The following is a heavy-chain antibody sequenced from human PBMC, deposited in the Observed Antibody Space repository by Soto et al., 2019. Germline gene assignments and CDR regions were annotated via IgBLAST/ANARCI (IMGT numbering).Heavy chain of an antibody. Sequence: QVQFAQSGAEVKEPGDSVKVSCRASGYIFTSNDITWVRQAPGQGLEWMGWIRVRSGDTHYAPKFRGRVTVTRDTSTSTAYMELRSLRSDDTAVYYCARESRTWVDGVIGPGDYWGQGTLVTVSS. J-gene: IGHJ4*02. CDR1: GYIFTSND. CDR2: IRVRSGDT. D-gene: IGHD3-10*01. CDR3: ARESRTWVDGVIGPGDY. V-gene: IGHV1-18*01.